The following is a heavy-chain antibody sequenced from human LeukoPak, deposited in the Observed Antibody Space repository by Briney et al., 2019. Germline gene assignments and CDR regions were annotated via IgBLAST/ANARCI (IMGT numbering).Heavy chain of an antibody. CDR1: GYTFTGYY. CDR3: ARAQTTVAYPFLY. D-gene: IGHD4-23*01. Sequence: ASVKVSCKASGYTFTGYYMHWVRQAPGQGLEWMGRINPSSGDTNYAQNFQGRVTMTRDTSISTAYMELSRLRSDDTAVYYCARAQTTVAYPFLYWGQGTLVTVSS. V-gene: IGHV1-2*06. CDR2: INPSSGDT. J-gene: IGHJ4*02.